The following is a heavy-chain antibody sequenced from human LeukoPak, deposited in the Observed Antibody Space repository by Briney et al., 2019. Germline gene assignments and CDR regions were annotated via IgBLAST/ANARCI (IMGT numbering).Heavy chain of an antibody. CDR1: GFSFSNYA. Sequence: GGPLRLSCVASGFSFSNYAMSWVRQAPGKGLEWVSAISGSGVSTYFADSVKGRFTVSRDNSKNTLYLQMSSVRAEDTAVYYCAKDTAVVVTAPFDYWGQGTLVTVSS. CDR2: ISGSGVST. V-gene: IGHV3-23*01. CDR3: AKDTAVVVTAPFDY. D-gene: IGHD2-15*01. J-gene: IGHJ4*02.